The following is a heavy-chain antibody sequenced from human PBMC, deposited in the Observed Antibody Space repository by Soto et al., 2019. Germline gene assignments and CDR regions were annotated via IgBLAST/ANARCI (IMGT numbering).Heavy chain of an antibody. CDR2: IDPSDSYT. J-gene: IGHJ6*01. CDR3: SRKQDIVGVPAARNYYRIVA. D-gene: IGHD2-2*01. Sequence: GESLKISCKGSGYSFTSYWISWVRQMPGKGLEWMGRIDPSDSYTNYSPSFQGHVTISADKSISTAYLQWSSLKASDTAMYYCSRKQDIVGVPAARNYYRIVASGKGTTITVFS. CDR1: GYSFTSYW. V-gene: IGHV5-10-1*01.